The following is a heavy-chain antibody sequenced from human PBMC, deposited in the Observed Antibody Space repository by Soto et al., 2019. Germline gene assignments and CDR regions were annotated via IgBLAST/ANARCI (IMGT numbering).Heavy chain of an antibody. J-gene: IGHJ3*02. CDR1: GFTFSSYA. V-gene: IGHV3-23*01. CDR3: AKVLGATRENDAFDI. D-gene: IGHD1-26*01. CDR2: ISGSGGST. Sequence: GGSLRLSCAASGFTFSSYAMSWVHQAPGKGLEWVSAISGSGGSTYYADSVKGRFTISRDNSKNTLYLQMNSLRAEDTAVYYCAKVLGATRENDAFDIWGQGTMVTVSS.